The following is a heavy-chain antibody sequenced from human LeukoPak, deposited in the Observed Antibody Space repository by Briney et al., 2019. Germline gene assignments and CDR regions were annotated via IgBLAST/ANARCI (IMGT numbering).Heavy chain of an antibody. Sequence: GGSLRLSCAAPRFSFSDCAMSWVPHAPGRGLEWGSSISGSAGSTYYADSMKGRFTSSRDNPKNTLHLEMNSRRAEDTAIYYCTKGMATIRRHIDSWGQGTLVTVSS. CDR3: TKGMATIRRHIDS. CDR2: ISGSAGST. CDR1: RFSFSDCA. J-gene: IGHJ4*02. V-gene: IGHV3-23*01. D-gene: IGHD5-24*01.